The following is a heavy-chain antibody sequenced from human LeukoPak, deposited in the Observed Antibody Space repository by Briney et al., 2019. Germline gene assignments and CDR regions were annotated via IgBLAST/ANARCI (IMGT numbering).Heavy chain of an antibody. CDR3: ARGLIVVVPAATANFGY. D-gene: IGHD2-2*01. Sequence: PSETLSLTCAVYGGSFSGYYWSWIRQPPGKGLEWIGEINHSGSTNYNPSLKSRVTISVDTSKNQFSLKLSSVTAADTAVYYCARGLIVVVPAATANFGYWGQGTLVTVSS. CDR1: GGSFSGYY. J-gene: IGHJ4*02. CDR2: INHSGST. V-gene: IGHV4-34*01.